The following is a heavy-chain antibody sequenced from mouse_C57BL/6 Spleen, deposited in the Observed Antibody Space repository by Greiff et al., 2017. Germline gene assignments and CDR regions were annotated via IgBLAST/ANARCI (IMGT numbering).Heavy chain of an antibody. J-gene: IGHJ3*01. Sequence: EVKLLEPGGDLVKPGGSLKLSCAASGFTFSSYGMSWVSQTPVKRLEWVATISSGGSYTYYPDSVKGRFTISRDNAKNTLYLQVSSLKSEDTAMYYGARDEDYSKENWFAYWGQGTLVTVSA. CDR1: GFTFSSYG. D-gene: IGHD2-5*01. CDR2: ISSGGSYT. CDR3: ARDEDYSKENWFAY. V-gene: IGHV5-6*01.